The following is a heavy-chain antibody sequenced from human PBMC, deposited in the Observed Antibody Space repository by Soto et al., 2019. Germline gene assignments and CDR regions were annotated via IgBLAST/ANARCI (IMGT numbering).Heavy chain of an antibody. Sequence: PSETLSLTCTVSGGSISSGGYSWSWIRQHPGEGQEWIGYIYYSGSTYYNPSLKSRVTISVDTSKNQFSLTLSSVAAADSAVYYCAMSIAAAAGAFDIWGQGIMVTVSS. J-gene: IGHJ3*02. V-gene: IGHV4-31*03. CDR1: GGSISSGGYS. CDR2: IYYSGST. CDR3: AMSIAAAAGAFDI. D-gene: IGHD6-25*01.